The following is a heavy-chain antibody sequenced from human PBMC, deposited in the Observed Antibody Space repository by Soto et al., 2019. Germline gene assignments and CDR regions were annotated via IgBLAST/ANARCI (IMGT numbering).Heavy chain of an antibody. CDR1: GFTFRSYG. V-gene: IGHV3-30*18. Sequence: PGGSLRLSCAASASGFTFRSYGMHWVRQAPGKGLQCVASISYDGSNRKYADSVKGRFTVSRDNSKNTLYLQMNSLRTEDTAMYYCAKDQYCSGGTCLNFYGMDVWGQGTTVTVSS. J-gene: IGHJ6*02. CDR3: AKDQYCSGGTCLNFYGMDV. D-gene: IGHD2-15*01. CDR2: ISYDGSNR.